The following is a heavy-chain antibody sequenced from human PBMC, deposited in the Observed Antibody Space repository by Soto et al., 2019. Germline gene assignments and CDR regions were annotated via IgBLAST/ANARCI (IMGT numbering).Heavy chain of an antibody. J-gene: IGHJ5*02. Sequence: SETLSLTCTVSGGSISSSSYYWGWIRQPPGKGLEWIGSIYYSGSTYYNPSLKSRVTISVDTSKNQFSLKLSSVTAADTAVYYCARHGLERPDWFDPWGQGTLVTVSS. CDR3: ARHGLERPDWFDP. CDR2: IYYSGST. D-gene: IGHD1-1*01. V-gene: IGHV4-39*01. CDR1: GGSISSSSYY.